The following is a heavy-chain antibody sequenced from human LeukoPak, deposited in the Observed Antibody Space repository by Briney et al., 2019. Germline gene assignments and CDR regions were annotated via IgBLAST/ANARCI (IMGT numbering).Heavy chain of an antibody. V-gene: IGHV3-9*03. Sequence: GGSLRLSXAASGFTFDDYAMHWVGQPPGKGLEWLSGISWNSGSIGYADSVKGRFTISRDNAKNSLYLQMNSLRAEDMALYYCAKGDYSSYAPGGYFDYWGQGTLVTVSS. D-gene: IGHD4-11*01. CDR3: AKGDYSSYAPGGYFDY. CDR2: ISWNSGSI. CDR1: GFTFDDYA. J-gene: IGHJ4*02.